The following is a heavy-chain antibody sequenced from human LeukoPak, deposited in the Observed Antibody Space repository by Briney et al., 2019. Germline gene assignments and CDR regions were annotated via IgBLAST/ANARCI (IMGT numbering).Heavy chain of an antibody. D-gene: IGHD3-10*01. CDR2: IYTSGST. Sequence: PSETLSLTCTVSGGSINNYYWSWIRQPAGKGLEWSGRIYTSGSTNYNPSLKSRVTMSVDTSKNQFSLKLSSVTAADTAVYYCARITIPSRLLWFGDSYWYFDLWGRGTLVTVSS. V-gene: IGHV4-4*07. CDR3: ARITIPSRLLWFGDSYWYFDL. CDR1: GGSINNYY. J-gene: IGHJ2*01.